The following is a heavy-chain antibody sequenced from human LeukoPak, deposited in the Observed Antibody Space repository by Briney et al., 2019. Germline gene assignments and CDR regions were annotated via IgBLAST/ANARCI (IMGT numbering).Heavy chain of an antibody. CDR2: ITIAGDGT. Sequence: PGGSLRLSRAGSVFTFNNYSMSWVRQTPTKGLEWVSTITIAGDGTYYADPVRGRFTMSRDKSKNTLYLQMSSLRAEDTAVYYCVRAAPIDCSSTTCSLFDNWGQGILVTVSS. D-gene: IGHD2-2*01. CDR1: VFTFNNYS. J-gene: IGHJ4*02. CDR3: VRAAPIDCSSTTCSLFDN. V-gene: IGHV3-23*01.